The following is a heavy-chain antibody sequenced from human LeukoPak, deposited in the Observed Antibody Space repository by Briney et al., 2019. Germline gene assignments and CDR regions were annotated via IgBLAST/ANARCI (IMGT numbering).Heavy chain of an antibody. J-gene: IGHJ6*02. Sequence: PGGSLTLSFPVSGFGISGFAMPWVRQAPGKGLEWVSRICSDEKTPYSESARGRFAISRDNFQHMVFLEMNTLRAEDTAVYYCARDLHYYVAMDVWGQGTTVTVSS. CDR2: ICSDEKT. D-gene: IGHD3-10*02. CDR1: GFGISGFA. V-gene: IGHV3-23*01. CDR3: ARDLHYYVAMDV.